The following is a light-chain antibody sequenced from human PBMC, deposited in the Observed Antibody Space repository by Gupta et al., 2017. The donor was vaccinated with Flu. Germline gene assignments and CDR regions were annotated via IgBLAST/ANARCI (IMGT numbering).Light chain of an antibody. CDR2: STN. Sequence: QTVLTQEPSFSVSPGGTVTLTCGLSSGSVSTSYYPSWYQQTPGQAPRTLIYSTNTRSSGVPDRFSGSILGNKAALTITGAQADDESYYCCVLYMGSGIWVFGGGTKLTVL. J-gene: IGLJ3*02. CDR1: SGSVSTSYY. CDR3: VLYMGSGIWV. V-gene: IGLV8-61*01.